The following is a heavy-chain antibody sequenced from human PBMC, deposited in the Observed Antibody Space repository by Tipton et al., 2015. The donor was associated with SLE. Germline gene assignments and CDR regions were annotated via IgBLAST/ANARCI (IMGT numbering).Heavy chain of an antibody. CDR2: VFYGGRY. J-gene: IGHJ1*01. D-gene: IGHD2-2*02. CDR3: ARGFLYDGFQV. V-gene: IGHV4-39*07. Sequence: TLSLTCTVSNGSITSLYDYWGWVRQPPGKGLEWLGSVFYGGRYYYNASLRSRVTISVDTVKTQASLKLTSVTAADTAVYYCARGFLYDGFQVWGQGTLVTVSS. CDR1: NGSITSLYDY.